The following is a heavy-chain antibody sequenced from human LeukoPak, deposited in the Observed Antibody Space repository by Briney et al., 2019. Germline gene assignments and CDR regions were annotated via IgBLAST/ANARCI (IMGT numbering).Heavy chain of an antibody. CDR2: IWYDGSNK. CDR1: GFTFSSYG. J-gene: IGHJ4*02. Sequence: GGSLRLSCAASGFTFSSYGMHWVRQAPGKGLEWVAIIWYDGSNKYYADSVRGRFTISRDNSKNTLYLQMNSLRAEDTAMYYYARYRTRHCIRGGCYRHYFDYWGQGTLVTVSS. D-gene: IGHD2-15*01. V-gene: IGHV3-33*01. CDR3: ARYRTRHCIRGGCYRHYFDY.